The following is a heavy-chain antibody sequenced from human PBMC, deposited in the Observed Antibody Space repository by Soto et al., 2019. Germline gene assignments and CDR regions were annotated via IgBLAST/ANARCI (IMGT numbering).Heavy chain of an antibody. D-gene: IGHD5-12*01. V-gene: IGHV3-30-3*01. CDR2: ISYDGSNK. CDR1: GFTFSSYA. J-gene: IGHJ6*02. Sequence: GGSLRLSCAASGFTFSSYAMHWVRQAPGKGLEWVAVISYDGSNKYYADSVKGRFTISRDNSKNTLYLQMNSLRAGDTAVYYCARGPEEMATQTDPYYYYGMDVWAQGPTVTLSS. CDR3: ARGPEEMATQTDPYYYYGMDV.